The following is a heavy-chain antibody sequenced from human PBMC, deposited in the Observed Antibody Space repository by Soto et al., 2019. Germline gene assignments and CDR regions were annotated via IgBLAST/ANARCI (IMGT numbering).Heavy chain of an antibody. J-gene: IGHJ4*01. CDR2: IYHTGST. CDR3: ARATGTPRSRNCDY. CDR1: GGSISTVGHY. D-gene: IGHD1-1*01. V-gene: IGHV4-31*03. Sequence: PSETLGFSCSFSGGSISTVGHYWTGIRQPPGKGLEWIGSIYHTGSTYYSKSLRSRLTMSVDTSKSQFSLRLSSVTAADTAVYYRARATGTPRSRNCDYWGHGSLVTVSS.